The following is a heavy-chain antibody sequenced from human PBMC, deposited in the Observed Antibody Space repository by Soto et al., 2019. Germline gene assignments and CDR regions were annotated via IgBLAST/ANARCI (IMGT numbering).Heavy chain of an antibody. CDR1: GFTFSNYA. J-gene: IGHJ5*02. CDR3: AKDGEYIGSYLNWLDP. D-gene: IGHD1-26*01. V-gene: IGHV3-30*18. Sequence: GGSLRLSCAASGFTFSNYAVSWVRQAPGKGLEWVSVISFDGSSPSYADSVKGRFTISRDNSKNTLFLQMNSLRAEDTAVYYCAKDGEYIGSYLNWLDPWGQGTLVTVSS. CDR2: ISFDGSSP.